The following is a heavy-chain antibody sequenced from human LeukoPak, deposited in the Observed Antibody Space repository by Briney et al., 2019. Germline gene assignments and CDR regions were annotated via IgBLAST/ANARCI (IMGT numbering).Heavy chain of an antibody. D-gene: IGHD3-9*01. CDR3: VTFGFDWSSSY. Sequence: PGGSLRLSCAASGFIFSSWWMLWFRRPPGKGLESVAHTSNDGSYIVYADSVRGRFTISRDNAENTLYLQMHSLRPEDTGVYYCVTFGFDWSSSYWGQGAQVTVSS. J-gene: IGHJ4*02. CDR2: TSNDGSYI. V-gene: IGHV3-74*01. CDR1: GFIFSSWW.